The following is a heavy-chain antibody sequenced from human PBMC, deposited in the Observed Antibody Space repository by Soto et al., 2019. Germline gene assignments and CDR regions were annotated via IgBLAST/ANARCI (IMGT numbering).Heavy chain of an antibody. J-gene: IGHJ4*02. CDR3: ARRHAPRYSSGNNYFDL. Sequence: SETLSLTCTVSSGSITSGSYHWGWIRQPPGKGLEWIGAINYSGSTYYNPSLKSRVTIVVEASRKQFSLNVTSVTAADTAVYYCARRHAPRYSSGNNYFDLWGQGTLVTVSS. D-gene: IGHD6-19*01. V-gene: IGHV4-39*01. CDR1: SGSITSGSYH. CDR2: INYSGST.